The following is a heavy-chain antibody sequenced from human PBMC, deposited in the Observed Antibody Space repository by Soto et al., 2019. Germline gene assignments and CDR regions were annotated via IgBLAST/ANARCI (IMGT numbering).Heavy chain of an antibody. CDR3: ARDVRGLDY. J-gene: IGHJ4*02. V-gene: IGHV3-48*01. Sequence: EVQLVESGGGLVQPGGSLRLSCAASGFTFSTYSMNWVRQAPGKGLEWVSCISSTGETTYYADSVKGRLTISRDNAKNTLLLQMNSRTAEDAAVDYYARDVRGLDYWGQGTLVTVSS. D-gene: IGHD3-10*02. CDR2: ISSTGETT. CDR1: GFTFSTYS.